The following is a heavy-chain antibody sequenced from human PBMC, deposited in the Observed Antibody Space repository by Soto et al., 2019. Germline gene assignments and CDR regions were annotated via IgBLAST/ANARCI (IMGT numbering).Heavy chain of an antibody. V-gene: IGHV1-69*13. CDR3: ARDWVRSSQSGNYFDY. D-gene: IGHD3-16*01. CDR2: IIPIFGTA. J-gene: IGHJ4*02. Sequence: ASVKVSCKASGGTFSSYAISWVRQAPGQGLEWMGGIIPIFGTANYAQKFQGRVTITADESTSTAYMELSSLRSEDTAVYYCARDWVRSSQSGNYFDYWGQGTLVTVSS. CDR1: GGTFSSYA.